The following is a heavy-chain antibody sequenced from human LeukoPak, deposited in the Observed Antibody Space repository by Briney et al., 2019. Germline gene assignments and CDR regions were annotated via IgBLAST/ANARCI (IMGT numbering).Heavy chain of an antibody. V-gene: IGHV3-48*03. J-gene: IGHJ5*02. Sequence: TGGSLRLSCAASGFTFSSYEMNWVRQAPGKGLEWVSYISSSGSTIYYADSVKGRFTISRDNAKNSLYLQMNSLRAEDTAVYYCARSGGLIFGNWFDPWGQGTLVTVSS. CDR1: GFTFSSYE. CDR3: ARSGGLIFGNWFDP. CDR2: ISSSGSTI. D-gene: IGHD3-16*01.